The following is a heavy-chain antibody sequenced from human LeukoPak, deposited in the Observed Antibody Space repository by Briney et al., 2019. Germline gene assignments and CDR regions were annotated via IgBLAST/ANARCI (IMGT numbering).Heavy chain of an antibody. D-gene: IGHD6-13*01. J-gene: IGHJ4*02. CDR3: ARHQDIAAAGTGVDH. CDR2: IKTNTGNP. CDR1: GYTFTSYA. V-gene: IGHV7-4-1*02. Sequence: ASVKVSCKASGYTFTSYAMNWVRQAPGQGLEWMGWIKTNTGNPTYAQGFTGRFVFSLDISVSTAYLQISSLKAEDTAVYYCARHQDIAAAGTGVDHWGQGTLVTVSS.